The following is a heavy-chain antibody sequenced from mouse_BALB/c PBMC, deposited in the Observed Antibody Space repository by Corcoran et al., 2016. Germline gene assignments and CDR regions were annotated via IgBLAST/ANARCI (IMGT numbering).Heavy chain of an antibody. Sequence: QSQLLQSGSELKKPGETVKISCKASGYTFTKYGMNWVKQAPGKGLKWMDWINTYTGEPTYADDFKGRFAFSLETSASTAYLQINNLKNEDTATYFRAREPYAMDYWGQGTSVTVSS. CDR2: INTYTGEP. V-gene: IGHV9-3-1*01. CDR3: AREPYAMDY. J-gene: IGHJ4*01. CDR1: GYTFTKYG.